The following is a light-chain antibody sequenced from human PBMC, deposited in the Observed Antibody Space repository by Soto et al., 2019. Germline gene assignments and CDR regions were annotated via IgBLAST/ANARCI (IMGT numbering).Light chain of an antibody. CDR3: QQYVTSPLT. V-gene: IGKV3-20*01. J-gene: IGKJ4*01. Sequence: IVLTQSPVTLSFSPCDIATLSCSASQSVSSSYLAWYQQKPGQAPRLLIYGVSSRATGIPDRFSGSGSGTDFTLTISRLEPEDFAVYYCQQYVTSPLTFGGGTKVDIK. CDR2: GVS. CDR1: QSVSSSY.